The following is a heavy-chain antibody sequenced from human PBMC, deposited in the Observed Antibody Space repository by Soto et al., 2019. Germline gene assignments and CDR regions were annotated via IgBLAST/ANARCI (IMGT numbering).Heavy chain of an antibody. V-gene: IGHV3-21*04. CDR2: ISSSSSYI. J-gene: IGHJ5*02. Sequence: PGGSLRLSCAASGFTFSTYSMNWVRQAPGKGLEWVSSISSSSSYIYYADSVKGRFTISRDNSKNTLYLQMNSLRAEDTAVYYCAKGRSRKLAAAGTDWFDPWGQGTLVTVSS. CDR3: AKGRSRKLAAAGTDWFDP. D-gene: IGHD6-13*01. CDR1: GFTFSTYS.